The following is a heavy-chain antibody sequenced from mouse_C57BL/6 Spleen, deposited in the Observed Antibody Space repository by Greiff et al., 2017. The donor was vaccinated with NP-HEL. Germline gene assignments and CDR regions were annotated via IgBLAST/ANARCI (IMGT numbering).Heavy chain of an antibody. J-gene: IGHJ2*01. CDR3: ARDDISSYDYFDY. CDR2: INPSSGFT. CDR1: GYTFTSYW. D-gene: IGHD1-1*01. Sequence: QVQLQQSGAELAKPGASVKLSCKASGYTFTSYWMHWVKQRPGQGLEWIGYINPSSGFTKYNQKFKDKATLTADKSSSTAYMQLSSLTYEDSAVYYCARDDISSYDYFDYWGQGTTLTVSS. V-gene: IGHV1-7*01.